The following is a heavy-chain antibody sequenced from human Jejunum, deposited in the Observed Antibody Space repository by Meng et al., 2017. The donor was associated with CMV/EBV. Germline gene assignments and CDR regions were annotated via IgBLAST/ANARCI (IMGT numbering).Heavy chain of an antibody. J-gene: IGHJ4*02. Sequence: LRLSCAVSGVIITNYWMHWVREVPGKGLMWVSRISSRGAGINYADSVRGRFTISRDNAKNRLYLQMNSLRAEDTAMYYCARGNSAFDYWGQGVLVTVSS. CDR2: ISSRGAGI. CDR3: ARGNSAFDY. V-gene: IGHV3-74*01. CDR1: GVIITNYW. D-gene: IGHD2/OR15-2a*01.